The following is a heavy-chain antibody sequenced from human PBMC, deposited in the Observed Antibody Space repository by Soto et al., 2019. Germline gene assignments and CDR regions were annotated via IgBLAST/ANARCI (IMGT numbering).Heavy chain of an antibody. V-gene: IGHV3-23*01. D-gene: IGHD6-25*01. CDR1: GFTFSSYA. Sequence: GGSLRLSCAASGFTFSSYAMSWVRQAPGKGLEWVSAISGSGGSTYYADSVKGRFTISRDNSKNTLYLQMNSLRAEDTAVYYCATRDHGSGWFDPWGQGTLVTVSS. J-gene: IGHJ5*02. CDR3: ATRDHGSGWFDP. CDR2: ISGSGGST.